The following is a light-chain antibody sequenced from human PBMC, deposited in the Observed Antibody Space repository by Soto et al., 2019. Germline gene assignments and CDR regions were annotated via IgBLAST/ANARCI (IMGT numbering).Light chain of an antibody. Sequence: EVVLTQSPATLSVSPGERATLSCRASQTVSRSLAWYQQKPGQAPRLLIYGASTRATGIPGRFSGSGSGTDFTLTISSLQSEDFAVYYCQQYIDWRPYTFGQGTKVEIK. V-gene: IGKV3-15*01. CDR3: QQYIDWRPYT. CDR2: GAS. CDR1: QTVSRS. J-gene: IGKJ2*01.